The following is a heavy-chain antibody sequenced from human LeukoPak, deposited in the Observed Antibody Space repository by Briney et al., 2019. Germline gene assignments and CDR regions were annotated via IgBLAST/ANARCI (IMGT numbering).Heavy chain of an antibody. CDR1: GSSISSGYY. CDR3: ARSRGRLAQLDY. CDR2: LYHSGNT. V-gene: IGHV4-38-2*02. D-gene: IGHD1-1*01. J-gene: IGHJ4*02. Sequence: PSETLSLTCTVSGSSISSGYYCDWIRQPPGKGLEWIGSLYHSGNTYYNPSPKSRVTISVDTSKNQFSLKLRSVTAADTAVYYCARSRGRLAQLDYWGQGTLVTVSS.